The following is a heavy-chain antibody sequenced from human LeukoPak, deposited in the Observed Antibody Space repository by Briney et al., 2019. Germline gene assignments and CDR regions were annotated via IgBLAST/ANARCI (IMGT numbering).Heavy chain of an antibody. CDR2: MSYDGSKK. CDR1: GFTFNTYA. CDR3: AKRKSGSHFWGDHHDVFDL. V-gene: IGHV3-30*18. Sequence: GGSLRLSCAASGFTFNTYAMHWVRQSPGKGLEWVALMSYDGSKKDYADSVKGRFTISRDNSKNTLYLEMNSLRVEDTAVYYCAKRKSGSHFWGDHHDVFDLWAKGQWSPSLQ. D-gene: IGHD1-26*01. J-gene: IGHJ3*01.